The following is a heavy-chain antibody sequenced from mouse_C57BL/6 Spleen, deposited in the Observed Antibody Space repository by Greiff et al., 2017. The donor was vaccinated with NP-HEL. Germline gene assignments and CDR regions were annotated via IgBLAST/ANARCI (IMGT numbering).Heavy chain of an antibody. CDR1: GYTFTSYW. V-gene: IGHV1-53*01. D-gene: IGHD2-4*01. CDR3: ARDDYDWYFDV. Sequence: VQLQQSGTELVKPGASVKLSCKASGYTFTSYWMHWVKQRPGQGLEWIGNINPSNGGTNYNEKFKSKATLTVDKSSSTAYMQLSSLASEDSAVYYCARDDYDWYFDVWGTGTTVTVSS. CDR2: INPSNGGT. J-gene: IGHJ1*03.